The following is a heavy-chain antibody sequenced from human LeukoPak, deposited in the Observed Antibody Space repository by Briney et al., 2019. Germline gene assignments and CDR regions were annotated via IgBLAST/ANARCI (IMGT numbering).Heavy chain of an antibody. V-gene: IGHV3-64*01. J-gene: IGHJ2*01. CDR1: GFTFSSHA. CDR3: ARGRQGAKTRYFDI. CDR2: INDSGDRT. Sequence: GGSLRLSCAASGFTFSSHAMDWVRQAPGKGLECVSTINDSGDRTYYATSVKGRFSVSRDNSKNTLYLQMGSLRAEDVAVYYCARGRQGAKTRYFDIWGRGTLVTVSS. D-gene: IGHD1-26*01.